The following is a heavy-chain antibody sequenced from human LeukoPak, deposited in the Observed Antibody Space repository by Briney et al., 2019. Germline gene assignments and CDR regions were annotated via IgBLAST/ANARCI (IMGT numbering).Heavy chain of an antibody. V-gene: IGHV4-39*07. CDR3: ARILYGSGSPLFDY. CDR2: IYYSGST. Sequence: SETLALTCTVSGGSISSSSYYWGWIRQPPGKGLEWIGSIYYSGSTYYNPSLKSRVTISVDTSKNQFSLKLSSVTAADTAVYYCARILYGSGSPLFDYWGQGTLVTVSS. CDR1: GGSISSSSYY. J-gene: IGHJ4*02. D-gene: IGHD3-10*01.